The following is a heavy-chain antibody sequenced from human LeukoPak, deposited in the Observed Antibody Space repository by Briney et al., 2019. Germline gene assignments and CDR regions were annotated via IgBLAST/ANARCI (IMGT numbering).Heavy chain of an antibody. V-gene: IGHV3-48*03. J-gene: IGHJ4*02. D-gene: IGHD2-8*01. CDR1: GSTFSSYE. Sequence: GGSLRLSCASSGSTFSSYEMNWVRQAPGKGLEWVSYISSSGSTIYYADSVKGRFTISRDNAKNSLYLQMNSLRAEDTAVYYCARDSGGYCTNGVCSTFDYWGQGTLVTVSS. CDR3: ARDSGGYCTNGVCSTFDY. CDR2: ISSSGSTI.